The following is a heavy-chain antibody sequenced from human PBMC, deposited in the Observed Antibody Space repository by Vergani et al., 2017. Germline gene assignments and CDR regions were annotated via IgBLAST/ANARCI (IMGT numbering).Heavy chain of an antibody. D-gene: IGHD3-22*01. V-gene: IGHV3-21*01. CDR1: GFTFSSYS. J-gene: IGHJ4*02. Sequence: EVQLVESGGGLVKPGGSLRLSCAASGFTFSSYSMNWVRQAPGKGLEWVSSISSSSSYIYYADSGKGRFTISRDNAKNSLYLQMNSLRAEDTAVYYCARDLFYYDSSGYYSGFFDYWGQGTLVTVSS. CDR3: ARDLFYYDSSGYYSGFFDY. CDR2: ISSSSSYI.